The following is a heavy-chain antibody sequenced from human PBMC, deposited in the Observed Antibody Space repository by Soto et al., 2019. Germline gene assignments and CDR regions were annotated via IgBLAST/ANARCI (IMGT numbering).Heavy chain of an antibody. Sequence: SETLSLTCAVFGDSMDNNRWWSWVRQSPGKGLEWIGTIYSSENTYYNPSLLSRVTISVDTSKNEFSVRLSSVTAADTAVYYCARLNGYCISTNCHGYYGMDVWGQGTTVTVSS. D-gene: IGHD2-2*03. J-gene: IGHJ6*02. CDR1: GDSMDNNRW. CDR3: ARLNGYCISTNCHGYYGMDV. V-gene: IGHV4-39*01. CDR2: IYSSENT.